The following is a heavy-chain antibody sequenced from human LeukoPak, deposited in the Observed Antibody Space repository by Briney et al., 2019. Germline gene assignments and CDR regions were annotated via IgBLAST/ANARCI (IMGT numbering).Heavy chain of an antibody. CDR2: IYYSGST. V-gene: IGHV4-59*01. CDR1: GGSIGSYY. J-gene: IGHJ6*02. D-gene: IGHD6-6*01. Sequence: SETLSLTCTVSGGSIGSYYWSWIRQPPGKGLEWIGYIYYSGSTNYNPSLKSRVTISVDTSKNQFSLKLSSVTAADTAVYYCARSIAARVRYGMDVWGQGTTVTVSS. CDR3: ARSIAARVRYGMDV.